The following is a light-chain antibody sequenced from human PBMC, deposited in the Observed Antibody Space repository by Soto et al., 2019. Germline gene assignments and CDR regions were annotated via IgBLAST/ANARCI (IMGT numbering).Light chain of an antibody. V-gene: IGKV1-8*01. J-gene: IGKJ4*01. CDR2: AAS. CDR1: QGISSY. CDR3: QKYNSAPALT. Sequence: AIRVTQSPSSLSASTGDRVTITCRASQGISSYLAWYQQKPGKAPKLLIYAASILQSGVPSRFSGSGSGTDFTLTISCLQSEDFATYYCQKYNSAPALTFGGGTKVDI.